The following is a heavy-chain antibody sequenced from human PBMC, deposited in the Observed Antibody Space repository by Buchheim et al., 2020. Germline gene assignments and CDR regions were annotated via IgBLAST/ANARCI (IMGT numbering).Heavy chain of an antibody. CDR1: GGSFSGYY. CDR3: ARPETYCGGDCPLTS. J-gene: IGHJ5*02. Sequence: QVQLHQWGAGLVKPSETLSLTCAVYGGSFSGYYWSWIRQPPGKGLEWIGEINHSGSTNYNPSLKSRVTISVDTSKNQFSLKLSSVTAADTAVYYCARPETYCGGDCPLTSWGQGTL. V-gene: IGHV4-34*01. CDR2: INHSGST. D-gene: IGHD2-21*02.